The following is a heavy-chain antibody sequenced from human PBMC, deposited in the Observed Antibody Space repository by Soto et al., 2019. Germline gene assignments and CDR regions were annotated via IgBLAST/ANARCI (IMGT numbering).Heavy chain of an antibody. J-gene: IGHJ4*02. CDR1: GGSISSYY. D-gene: IGHD6-19*01. CDR2: IYYSGST. Sequence: KTSETLSLTCTVSGGSISSYYWSWIRQPPGKGLEWIGYIYYSGSTNYNPSLKSRVTISVDTSKNQFSLKLSSVTAADTAVYYCARVVAVAGTFFFDYWGQGTLVTVYS. V-gene: IGHV4-59*01. CDR3: ARVVAVAGTFFFDY.